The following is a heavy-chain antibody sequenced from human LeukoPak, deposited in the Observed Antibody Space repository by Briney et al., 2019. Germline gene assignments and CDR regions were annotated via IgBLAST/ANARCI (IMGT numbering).Heavy chain of an antibody. CDR1: GFTFSSYW. D-gene: IGHD1-26*01. CDR2: IKQDGSEK. J-gene: IGHJ3*02. CDR3: ATDLLFGGRYPGVFDI. Sequence: GGSLRLSCAASGFTFSSYWMSWVRQAPGKGLEWVANIKQDGSEKYYVDSVRGRFTISRDNSKNSMYLQMNSLRADDMAVYHCATDLLFGGRYPGVFDIWGQGTMVTVSS. V-gene: IGHV3-7*01.